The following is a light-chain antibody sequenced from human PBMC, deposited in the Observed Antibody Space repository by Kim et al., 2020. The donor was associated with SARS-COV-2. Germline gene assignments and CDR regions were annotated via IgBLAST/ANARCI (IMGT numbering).Light chain of an antibody. J-gene: IGKJ2*03. V-gene: IGKV3-20*01. CDR1: QSVSSSY. CDR2: GAS. Sequence: EIVLTQSPGTLSLSPGERATLSCRASQSVSSSYLVWYQQKPGQAPRLLIYGASSRATGIPDRFSGSGSGTDFTLTISSLEPEDFAVYYCQQYGSSPSFGQGTKLEI. CDR3: QQYGSSPS.